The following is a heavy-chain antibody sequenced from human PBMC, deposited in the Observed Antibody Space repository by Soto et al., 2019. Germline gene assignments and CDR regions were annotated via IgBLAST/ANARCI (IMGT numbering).Heavy chain of an antibody. J-gene: IGHJ4*02. CDR1: GFTFSSYA. D-gene: IGHD2-2*02. Sequence: GGSLRLSCAASGFTFSSYAMSWVRQAPGKGLEWVSAISGSGGSTYYADSVKGRFTISRDNSKNTLYLQMNSLRAEDTAVYYCAKMRYCSSTSCYTPNAQDYWGQGTLVTVSS. CDR3: AKMRYCSSTSCYTPNAQDY. V-gene: IGHV3-23*01. CDR2: ISGSGGST.